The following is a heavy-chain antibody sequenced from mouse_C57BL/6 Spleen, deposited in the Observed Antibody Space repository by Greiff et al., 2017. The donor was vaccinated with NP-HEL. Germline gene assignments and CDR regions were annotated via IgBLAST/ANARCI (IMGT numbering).Heavy chain of an antibody. CDR3: ARADGSSMFDY. J-gene: IGHJ2*01. CDR1: GFTFSSYA. CDR2: ISDGGSYT. D-gene: IGHD1-1*01. V-gene: IGHV5-4*01. Sequence: EVQLQESGGGLVKPGGSLKLSCAASGFTFSSYAMSWVRQTPEKRLEWVATISDGGSYTYYPDNVKGRFTISRDNAKNNLYLQMSHLKSEDTAMYYCARADGSSMFDYWGQGTTLTVSS.